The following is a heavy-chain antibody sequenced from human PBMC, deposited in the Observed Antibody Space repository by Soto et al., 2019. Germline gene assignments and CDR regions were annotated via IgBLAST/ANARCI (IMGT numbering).Heavy chain of an antibody. CDR2: VSGNNGAS. J-gene: IGHJ5*01. CDR3: VRDQKYFRVNGNWFDS. D-gene: IGHD2-2*01. V-gene: IGHV1-18*04. CDR1: CFNSAGLR. Sequence: GGPIEGPWKGSCFNSAGLRLSRGRQAPGQGLEWMGWVSGNNGASNPAPKVQGRITMTLDTSTGVSYMALRSLRSDDTAIYYCVRDQKYFRVNGNWFDSWGQGTLVTVSS.